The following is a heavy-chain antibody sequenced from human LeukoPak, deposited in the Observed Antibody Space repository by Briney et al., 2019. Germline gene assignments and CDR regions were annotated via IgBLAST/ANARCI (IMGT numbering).Heavy chain of an antibody. CDR3: ARRWAAGPNSGNSYHADAFDI. D-gene: IGHD3-10*01. Sequence: SETLSLTCIVSGGSINNYFWGWIRQPPGKGLEWIGYVFYLGSTKYNPSLESRVTMSVDTSKNLFSLRLTSVTAADTAVYYCARRWAAGPNSGNSYHADAFDIWGQGTMVTVSS. CDR2: VFYLGST. CDR1: GGSINNYF. V-gene: IGHV4-59*08. J-gene: IGHJ3*02.